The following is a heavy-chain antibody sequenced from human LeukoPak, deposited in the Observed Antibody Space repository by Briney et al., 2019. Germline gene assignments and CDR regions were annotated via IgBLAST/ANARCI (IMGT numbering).Heavy chain of an antibody. CDR1: GGSISSHY. CDR2: IYYSGST. J-gene: IGHJ6*02. Sequence: SETLSLTCMVSGGSISSHYWSWIRQPPGKGPEWIGYIYYSGSTNYNPSLKSRVTIAVDTSKNQFSLKLSSVTAADTAVYYWAGLPDYYYYGMDVWGQGTTVTVSS. V-gene: IGHV4-59*11. CDR3: AGLPDYYYYGMDV.